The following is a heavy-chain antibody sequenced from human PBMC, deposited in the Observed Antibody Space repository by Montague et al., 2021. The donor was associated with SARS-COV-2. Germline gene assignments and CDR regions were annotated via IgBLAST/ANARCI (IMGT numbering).Heavy chain of an antibody. Sequence: SETLSLTCTVSGGSVSTYYWSWLRQPPGKGLEWIGFLYFSGSATTYNPSLKSRVTISIDTSKNQFSPNLSSVTAADTAVYFCARDQGLRGWFDPWGQGTQVAVSS. J-gene: IGHJ5*02. CDR3: ARDQGLRGWFDP. CDR2: LYFSGSAT. V-gene: IGHV4-59*02. CDR1: GGSVSTYY.